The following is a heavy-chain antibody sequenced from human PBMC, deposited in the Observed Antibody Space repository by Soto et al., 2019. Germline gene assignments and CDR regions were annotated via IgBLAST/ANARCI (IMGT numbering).Heavy chain of an antibody. Sequence: GGSLRLSCAASGFTFSSYGMHWVRQAPGKGLEWVAVIWYDGSNKYYADSVKGRFTISRDNSKNTLYLQMNSLRAEDTAVYYCARDLSNGYYGSGSYFDYWGQGTLVTVSS. CDR2: IWYDGSNK. J-gene: IGHJ4*02. V-gene: IGHV3-33*01. CDR1: GFTFSSYG. CDR3: ARDLSNGYYGSGSYFDY. D-gene: IGHD3-10*01.